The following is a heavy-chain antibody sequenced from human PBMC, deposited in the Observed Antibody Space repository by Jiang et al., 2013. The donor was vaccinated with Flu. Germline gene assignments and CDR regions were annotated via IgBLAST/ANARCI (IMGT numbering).Heavy chain of an antibody. CDR1: GFSLSTSGVA. CDR2: IFWDDDK. D-gene: IGHD3-22*01. CDR3: AHSRYYHDRGGYLGNFDY. J-gene: IGHJ4*02. Sequence: KPTQTLTLTCTFSGFSLSTSGVAVGWIRQPPGKALEWLALIFWDDDKRYSPSLRSRLTITKDTSKNQVVLTMTNMDPVDTATYYCAHSRYYHDRGGYLGNFDYWGQGTLVTVSS. V-gene: IGHV2-5*02.